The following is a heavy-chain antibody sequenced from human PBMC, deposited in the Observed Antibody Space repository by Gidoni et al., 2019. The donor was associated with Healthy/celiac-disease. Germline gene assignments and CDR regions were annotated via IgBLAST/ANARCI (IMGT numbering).Heavy chain of an antibody. Sequence: EVQLLESVGGLVTPGGSLRLSCASSGVTFSSYSMNWVRQAPGKGLEWVSSVSSSSSYIYYADSVKGRFTSSRDNAKNSLYLQMNSLRAEDTAVYYCARDGRDGYNYAYWGQGTLVTVSS. V-gene: IGHV3-21*01. D-gene: IGHD5-12*01. CDR1: GVTFSSYS. CDR3: ARDGRDGYNYAY. J-gene: IGHJ4*02. CDR2: VSSSSSYI.